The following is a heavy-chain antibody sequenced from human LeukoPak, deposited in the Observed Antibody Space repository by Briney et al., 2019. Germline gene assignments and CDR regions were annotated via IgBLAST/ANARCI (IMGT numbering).Heavy chain of an antibody. CDR2: VYYGGST. J-gene: IGHJ1*01. CDR1: GGSISSSSYY. V-gene: IGHV4-39*02. Sequence: SETLSLTCTVSGGSISSSSYYWGWIRQPPGKGLEWIGSVYYGGSTYYNPSLKSRVTISIDTSKNHFSLKLSSVTAADTAVYCCERYYYDSSGYYAEYFQHWGQGTVVSVSS. D-gene: IGHD3-22*01. CDR3: ERYYYDSSGYYAEYFQH.